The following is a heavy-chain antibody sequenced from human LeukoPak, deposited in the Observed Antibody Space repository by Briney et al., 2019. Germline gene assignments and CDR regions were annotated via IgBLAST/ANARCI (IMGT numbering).Heavy chain of an antibody. CDR3: ARETSVGHRGRLWGGYRLKWVGP. D-gene: IGHD3-16*02. Sequence: PGGSLRLSCAASGFTFSSYRMSWVRQAPGKGLEWVANIKQDGSEKYYVDSVKGRFTISRDNAKNSLYLQMNSLRVEDTAVYYCARETSVGHRGRLWGGYRLKWVGPWGQGTLGTVSS. J-gene: IGHJ5*02. CDR2: IKQDGSEK. CDR1: GFTFSSYR. V-gene: IGHV3-7*01.